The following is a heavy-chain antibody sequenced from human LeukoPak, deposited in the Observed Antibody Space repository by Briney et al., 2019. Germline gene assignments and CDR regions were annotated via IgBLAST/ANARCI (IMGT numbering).Heavy chain of an antibody. D-gene: IGHD5-24*01. Sequence: GASVKVSCKASGGTFSSYAISWVRQAPGQVLAWMGRIIPILGIANYAQKFQGRVTITADKSTSTAYMELSSLRSEDTAVYYCARVPLATKDYYLDYWGQGTLVTVSS. CDR3: ARVPLATKDYYLDY. V-gene: IGHV1-69*04. J-gene: IGHJ4*02. CDR1: GGTFSSYA. CDR2: IIPILGIA.